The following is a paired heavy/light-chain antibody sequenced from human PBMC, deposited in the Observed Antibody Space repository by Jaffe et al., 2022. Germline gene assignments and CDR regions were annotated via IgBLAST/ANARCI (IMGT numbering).Light chain of an antibody. Sequence: AIQLTQSPSSLSASVGDRVTITCRASQGISSGLAWYRQKPGKAPKLLIYDASILESGVPSRFSGSGSGTDFTLTISSLQPEDFATYYCQQFNSYPTFGQGTRLEIK. V-gene: IGKV1-13*02. CDR3: QQFNSYPT. J-gene: IGKJ5*01. CDR2: DAS. CDR1: QGISSG.
Heavy chain of an antibody. CDR3: SRRYGDYESWYFDL. D-gene: IGHD4-17*01. V-gene: IGHV3-73*02. CDR1: GFTFSGSA. Sequence: EVQLVESGGGLVQPGGSLKLSCAAAGFTFSGSAMHWVRQASGKGLEWVGRIRSKANSYATAYAASVKGRFTISRDDSKNTASLQMNSLKTEDTAVYYCSRRYGDYESWYFDLWGRGTLVTVSS. J-gene: IGHJ2*01. CDR2: IRSKANSYAT.